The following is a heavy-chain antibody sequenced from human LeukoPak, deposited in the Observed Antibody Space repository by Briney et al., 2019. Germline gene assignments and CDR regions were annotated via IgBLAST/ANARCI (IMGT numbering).Heavy chain of an antibody. CDR2: ISRSGAYA. D-gene: IGHD4/OR15-4a*01. V-gene: IGHV3-23*01. J-gene: IGHJ4*02. Sequence: PGRSLRLSCAASGFTFSSYAMHWVRQAPGKGLEWVSSISRSGAYAHYADSVKGRFTISRDNSNSTLFLQMNSLRGDDTAVYYCVRGASHLAYWGQGTLVTASS. CDR3: VRGASHLAY. CDR1: GFTFSSYA.